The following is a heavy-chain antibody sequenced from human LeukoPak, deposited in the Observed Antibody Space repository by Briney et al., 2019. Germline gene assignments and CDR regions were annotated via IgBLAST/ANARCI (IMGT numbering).Heavy chain of an antibody. CDR2: INQDGRQK. J-gene: IGHJ4*02. CDR1: AFTFSSYW. V-gene: IGHV3-7*05. Sequence: GGSLRLSCAASAFTFSSYWMSWVRQAPEKGLEWVANINQDGRQKNYVDSVRGRFTISRDNVKNSLYLQMNSLRAEDTAVYYCARDPDLRRGFDGEGYWGQGTLVTVSS. D-gene: IGHD3-10*01. CDR3: ARDPDLRRGFDGEGY.